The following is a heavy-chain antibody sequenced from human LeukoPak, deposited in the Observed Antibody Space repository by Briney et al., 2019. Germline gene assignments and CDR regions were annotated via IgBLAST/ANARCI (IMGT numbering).Heavy chain of an antibody. CDR3: ARAVRGWYPYFDY. CDR2: IIPIFGTA. Sequence: GASVKVSCKASGGTFSSYAISWVRQAPGQGLEWMGGIIPIFGTANYAQKFQGRVTITADESTSTAYMELSSLRSEDTAVYYCARAVRGWYPYFDYWGQGTLVTVSS. J-gene: IGHJ4*02. V-gene: IGHV1-69*13. CDR1: GGTFSSYA. D-gene: IGHD6-19*01.